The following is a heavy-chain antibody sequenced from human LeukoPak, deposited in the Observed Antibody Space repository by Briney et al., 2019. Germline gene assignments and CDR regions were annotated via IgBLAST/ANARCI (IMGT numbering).Heavy chain of an antibody. CDR1: GFTFSSYG. CDR3: AKDLVSYSNARLEYYYYYGMDV. D-gene: IGHD4-11*01. CDR2: ISYDGSNK. J-gene: IGHJ6*02. V-gene: IGHV3-30*18. Sequence: GGSLRLSCSASGFTFSSYGMHWVRQAPGKGLEWVAVISYDGSNKYYADSVKGRFTISRDNSKNTLYLQMNSLRAEDTAVYYCAKDLVSYSNARLEYYYYYGMDVWGQGTTVTVSS.